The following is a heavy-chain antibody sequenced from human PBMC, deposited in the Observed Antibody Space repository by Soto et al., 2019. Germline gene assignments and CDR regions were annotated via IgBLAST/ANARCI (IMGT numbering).Heavy chain of an antibody. CDR1: GGTFSSYA. Sequence: SVKVSCKASGGTFSSYAISWVRQAPGQGLEWMGGIIPIFGTANYAQKFQGRVTITADESTSTAYMELSSLRSEDTAVYYCARARGSGSYFDYWGQGTLVTVSS. J-gene: IGHJ4*02. V-gene: IGHV1-69*13. CDR3: ARARGSGSYFDY. CDR2: IIPIFGTA. D-gene: IGHD3-10*01.